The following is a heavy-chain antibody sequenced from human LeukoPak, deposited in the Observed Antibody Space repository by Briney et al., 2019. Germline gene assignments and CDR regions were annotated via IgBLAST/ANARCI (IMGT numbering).Heavy chain of an antibody. Sequence: PGGSLRLSCAASGFTFSSYGMHWVRQAPGKGLEWVAVISYDGSNKYYADSVKGRFTISRDNSKNTLYLQMNSLRAEDTAVYYCAKDFWRNNYYCYGMDVWGQGTTVTVSS. V-gene: IGHV3-30*18. CDR3: AKDFWRNNYYCYGMDV. CDR2: ISYDGSNK. CDR1: GFTFSSYG. J-gene: IGHJ6*02. D-gene: IGHD3-3*01.